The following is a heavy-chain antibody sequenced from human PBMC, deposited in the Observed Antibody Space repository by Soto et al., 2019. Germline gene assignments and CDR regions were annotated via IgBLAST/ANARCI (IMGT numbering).Heavy chain of an antibody. J-gene: IGHJ6*02. CDR1: GYSFTSYW. Sequence: EDSLKISCKSYGYSFTSYWISWVRQMPGKGLEWMGRIDPSVSYTNYSPSFQGHVTISADKSISTAYLQWSSLKASDTAMYYCASQGCSSTRCYCGGKHNSDMDILGQGTTLTVSS. CDR2: IDPSVSYT. V-gene: IGHV5-10-1*01. D-gene: IGHD2-2*01. CDR3: ASQGCSSTRCYCGGKHNSDMDI.